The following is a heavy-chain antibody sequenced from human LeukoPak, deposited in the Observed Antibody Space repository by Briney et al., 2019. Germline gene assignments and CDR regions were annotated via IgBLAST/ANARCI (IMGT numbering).Heavy chain of an antibody. D-gene: IGHD3-3*01. J-gene: IGHJ3*02. V-gene: IGHV1-69*13. CDR3: ARLPTIFGVVPGGGGAFDI. Sequence: SVKVSCKASGGTFSSYAISWVRQAPGQGLEWMGGIIPIFGTANYAQKFQGRVTITADESTSTAYMELSSLRSEDTAVYYCARLPTIFGVVPGGGGAFDIWGQGTMVTVSS. CDR2: IIPIFGTA. CDR1: GGTFSSYA.